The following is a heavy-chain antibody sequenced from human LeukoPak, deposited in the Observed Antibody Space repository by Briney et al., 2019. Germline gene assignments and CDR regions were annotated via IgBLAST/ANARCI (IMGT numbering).Heavy chain of an antibody. CDR2: IIPIFGTA. CDR3: ARGGGYPNNWFDP. Sequence: SVKVSCKASGGTFSSYAISWVRQAPGQGLEWMGGIIPIFGTANHAQKFQGRVTITVDKSTSTAYMELSSLRSEDTAVYYCARGGGYPNNWFDPWGQGTLVTVSS. D-gene: IGHD3-22*01. J-gene: IGHJ5*02. V-gene: IGHV1-69*06. CDR1: GGTFSSYA.